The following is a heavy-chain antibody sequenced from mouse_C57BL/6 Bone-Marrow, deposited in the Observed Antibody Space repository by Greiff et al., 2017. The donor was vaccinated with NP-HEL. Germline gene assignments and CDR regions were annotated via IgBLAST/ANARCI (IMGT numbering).Heavy chain of an antibody. Sequence: QVQLQQPGAELVKPGASVKISCKASGYAFSSYWMNWVKQRPGKGLEWIGQIYPGDGDTNYNGKFKGKATLTADKSSSTAYMQLSSLTSEDSAVYFCARGYDGSDWYFDVWGTGTTVTVSS. CDR3: ARGYDGSDWYFDV. V-gene: IGHV1-80*01. CDR2: IYPGDGDT. CDR1: GYAFSSYW. D-gene: IGHD1-1*01. J-gene: IGHJ1*03.